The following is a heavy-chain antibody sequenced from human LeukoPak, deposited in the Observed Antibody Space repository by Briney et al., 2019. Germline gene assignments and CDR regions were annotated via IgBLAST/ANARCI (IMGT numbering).Heavy chain of an antibody. Sequence: ASVKVSCKASGYFFTGYYIHWVRQAPGQGLEWMGWINPNSGDTDYEQKFQGRVTLTRDTSITTAYMEVTSLRSDDTAVYYCARAVDFHYYMDVWGKGTTVTVSS. CDR3: ARAVDFHYYMDV. CDR1: GYFFTGYY. J-gene: IGHJ6*03. CDR2: INPNSGDT. V-gene: IGHV1-2*02.